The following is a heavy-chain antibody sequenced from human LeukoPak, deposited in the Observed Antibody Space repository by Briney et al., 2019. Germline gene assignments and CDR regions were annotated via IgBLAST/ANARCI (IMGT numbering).Heavy chain of an antibody. CDR3: ARAYPHYGSGSYYY. CDR1: GYTFTGYY. Sequence: ASVKVSCKASGYTFTGYYMHWVRQAPGQGLEWMGWINPNSGGTNYAQKFQGRVTMTRDTSISTAYMELSRLRSDDTAVYYCARAYPHYGSGSYYYWGQGTLVTVSS. CDR2: INPNSGGT. V-gene: IGHV1-2*02. D-gene: IGHD3-10*01. J-gene: IGHJ4*02.